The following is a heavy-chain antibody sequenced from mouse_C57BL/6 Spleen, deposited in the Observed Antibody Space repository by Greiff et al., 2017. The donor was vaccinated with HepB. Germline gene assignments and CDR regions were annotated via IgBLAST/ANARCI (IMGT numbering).Heavy chain of an antibody. Sequence: VQLQQPGAELVMPGASVKLSCKASGYTFTSYWMHWVKQRPGQGLEWIGEIDPSDSYTNYNQKFKGKSTLTVDKSSSTAYMQLSSLTSEDSAVYYWARDPHYYGSYYFDYWGQGTTLTVSS. J-gene: IGHJ2*01. D-gene: IGHD1-1*01. CDR2: IDPSDSYT. CDR3: ARDPHYYGSYYFDY. CDR1: GYTFTSYW. V-gene: IGHV1-69*01.